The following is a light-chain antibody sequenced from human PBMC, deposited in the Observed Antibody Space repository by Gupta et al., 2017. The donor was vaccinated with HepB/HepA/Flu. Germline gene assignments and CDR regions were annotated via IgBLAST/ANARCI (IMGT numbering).Light chain of an antibody. J-gene: IGLJ2*01. CDR1: SSNIGSNT. CDR3: AAWDDSLNGVI. Sequence: HSVLTQPPSASGTPGPRVTISSSGSSSNIGSNTVNWYQQLPGTAPKLLIYSNNQRPSGVPDRFSGSKSGTSASLAISGLQSEDEADYYCAAWDDSLNGVIFGGGTKLTVL. CDR2: SNN. V-gene: IGLV1-44*01.